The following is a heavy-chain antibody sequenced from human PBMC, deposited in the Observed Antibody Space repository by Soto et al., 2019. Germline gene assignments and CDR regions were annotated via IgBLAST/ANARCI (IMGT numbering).Heavy chain of an antibody. Sequence: GGCLRLSCAASGFTFSTYWMHWVRQAPGTGLEWVSRIKGDGSSASYADSAEGRFTISRDNAKNTVYLQMNSLGAEDTAVYWCARGIRNYYGLDVWGHGTSVTASS. CDR3: ARGIRNYYGLDV. CDR2: IKGDGSSA. CDR1: GFTFSTYW. J-gene: IGHJ6*02. V-gene: IGHV3-74*01.